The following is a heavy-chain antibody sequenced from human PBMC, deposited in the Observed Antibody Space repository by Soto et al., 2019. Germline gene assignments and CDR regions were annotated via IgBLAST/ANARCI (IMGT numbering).Heavy chain of an antibody. V-gene: IGHV1-2*02. CDR1: GYTFTAYY. J-gene: IGHJ4*01. D-gene: IGHD6-6*01. CDR2: VNPNSGGT. CDR3: ARSIATRRTVDY. Sequence: ASVKVSCKASGYTFTAYYMHWVRQAPGQGLEWMGWVNPNSGGTNYAQKFQGRVTMTRDTSITTAYMELSRLRSDDTAVYYCARSIATRRTVDYWGQGTLVTVSS.